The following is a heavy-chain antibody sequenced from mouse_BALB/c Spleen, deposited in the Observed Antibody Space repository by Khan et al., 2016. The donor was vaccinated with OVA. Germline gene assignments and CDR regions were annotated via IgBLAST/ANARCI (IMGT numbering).Heavy chain of an antibody. CDR1: GYTFTTYW. Sequence: VQLQQSGAELAKPGASVKMSCKASGYTFTTYWMHWVKQRPGQGLEWIGYINPTSGYTDYNDKFKARATLSADNSSSTAYMQLHSLTSEDSAGYYCTRDRIDYWGQGTTLTVSS. V-gene: IGHV1-7*01. CDR2: INPTSGYT. J-gene: IGHJ2*01. CDR3: TRDRIDY.